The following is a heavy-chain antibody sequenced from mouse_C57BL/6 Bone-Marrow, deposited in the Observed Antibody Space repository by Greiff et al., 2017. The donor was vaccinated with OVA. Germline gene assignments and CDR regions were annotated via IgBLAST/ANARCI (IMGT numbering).Heavy chain of an antibody. CDR2: ISGGGGNT. D-gene: IGHD3-2*02. Sequence: EVKLMESGGGLVKPGGSLKLSCAASGFTFSSYTMSWVRQTPEKRLEWVATISGGGGNTYYPDSVKGRFTISRDNAKNTLYLQMSSLRSEDTALYYCARQSSGPYWGQGTSVTVSS. CDR3: ARQSSGPY. J-gene: IGHJ4*01. CDR1: GFTFSSYT. V-gene: IGHV5-9*01.